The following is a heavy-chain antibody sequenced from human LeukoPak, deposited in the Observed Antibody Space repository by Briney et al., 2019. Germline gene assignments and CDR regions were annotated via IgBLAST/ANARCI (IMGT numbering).Heavy chain of an antibody. J-gene: IGHJ4*02. D-gene: IGHD2-21*02. CDR1: GFTFSRYA. V-gene: IGHV3-23*01. CDR2: ISGSGGST. CDR3: AKEGYCGGDCYRELDY. Sequence: GGSLRLSCAASGFTFSRYAMSWVRQAPGKGLEWVSGISGSGGSTYYADSVKGRFTISRDNSKNTLYLQMNSLRAEDTAVYYCAKEGYCGGDCYRELDYWGQGTLVTVSS.